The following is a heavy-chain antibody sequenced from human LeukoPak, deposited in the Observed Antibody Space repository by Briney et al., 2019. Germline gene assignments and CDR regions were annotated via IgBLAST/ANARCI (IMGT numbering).Heavy chain of an antibody. V-gene: IGHV1-46*01. CDR2: INPSGGST. J-gene: IGHJ3*02. CDR1: GYTFTSYY. CDR3: ATGLVGATDDAFDI. Sequence: ASVKVSCKASGYTFTSYYMHWVRQAPGQGLEWMGIINPSGGSTSYAQKFQGRVTMTEDTSTDTAYMELSSLRSEDTAVYYCATGLVGATDDAFDIWGQGTMVTVS. D-gene: IGHD1-26*01.